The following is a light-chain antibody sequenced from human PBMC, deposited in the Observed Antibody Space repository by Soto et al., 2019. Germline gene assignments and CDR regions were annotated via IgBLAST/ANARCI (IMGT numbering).Light chain of an antibody. CDR1: QSVTSSY. CDR3: QQSSTSPIT. J-gene: IGKJ5*01. Sequence: EIVLTQSPGTLSLSPGERATLSCRASQSVTSSYLAWYQQKPGQAPRLLMYAASSRATGIPDRFSGCGSGTDFTLTISRLESEDYAVYYCQQSSTSPITFGQGTRLEIK. CDR2: AAS. V-gene: IGKV3-20*01.